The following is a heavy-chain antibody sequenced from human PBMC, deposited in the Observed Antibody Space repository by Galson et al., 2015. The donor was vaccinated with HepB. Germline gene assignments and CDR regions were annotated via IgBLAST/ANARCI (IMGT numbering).Heavy chain of an antibody. V-gene: IGHV4-39*01. Sequence: SETLSLTCTVSGGSISSSSYYWGWLRQPPGKGLEWIGSFYYTGNTHYNPSLKSRVTISGDTSKNQFSLKLNSVTAADTAVYYCARHESESKTYAADNWGQGTLVTGSS. CDR2: FYYTGNT. J-gene: IGHJ4*02. CDR1: GGSISSSSYY. D-gene: IGHD2-2*01. CDR3: ARHESESKTYAADN.